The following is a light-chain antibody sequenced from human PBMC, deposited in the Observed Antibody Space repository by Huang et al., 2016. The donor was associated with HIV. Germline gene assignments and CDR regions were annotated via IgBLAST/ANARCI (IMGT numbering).Light chain of an antibody. CDR2: KIS. CDR1: QSLIYSDGNTY. J-gene: IGKJ5*01. CDR3: MQGTHWPPIT. Sequence: DVVLTQSPLSLPVTLGQPASISCWSSQSLIYSDGNTYLSWFQQRPGQSPRRLIYKISNRDSGVPDRFSGSVSGSDFTLKISKGEAEDVAVYYCMQGTHWPPITFGQGTRLEI. V-gene: IGKV2-30*01.